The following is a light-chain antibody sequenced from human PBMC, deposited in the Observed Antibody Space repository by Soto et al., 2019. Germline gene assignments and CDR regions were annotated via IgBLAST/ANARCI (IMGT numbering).Light chain of an antibody. V-gene: IGKV3-20*01. CDR1: QSVSTTY. CDR3: QQYGNSPIT. Sequence: EVVLTQSPGTLSLSAGGRARLACRASQSVSTTYLAWYQQKAGQAPRLLISGASSRATGVPDRFSGSGSGTDFTLTITRLEPEDFALYYCQQYGNSPITFGQGTRLEIK. CDR2: GAS. J-gene: IGKJ5*01.